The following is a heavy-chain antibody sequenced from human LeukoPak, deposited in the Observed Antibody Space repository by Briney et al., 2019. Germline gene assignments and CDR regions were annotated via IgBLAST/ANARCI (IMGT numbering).Heavy chain of an antibody. D-gene: IGHD5-12*01. J-gene: IGHJ4*02. CDR2: ISYDGSNK. V-gene: IGHV3-30-3*01. Sequence: GGSLRLSCAATGFTFSSYAMHWVRQAPGKGLEWVAVISYDGSNKYYADSVKGRFTISRDNSKNTLYLQMNSLRAEDTAVYYCASDRSGGYDLTEYYFDYWGQGTLVTVSS. CDR1: GFTFSSYA. CDR3: ASDRSGGYDLTEYYFDY.